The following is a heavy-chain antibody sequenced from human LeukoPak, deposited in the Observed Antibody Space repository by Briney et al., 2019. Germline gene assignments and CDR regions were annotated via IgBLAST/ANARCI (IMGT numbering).Heavy chain of an antibody. CDR2: ISSTSNM. V-gene: IGHV3-69-1*01. J-gene: IGHJ4*02. D-gene: IGHD5/OR15-5a*01. CDR1: GFDLSPYT. Sequence: GGSLRLSCSASGFDLSPYTINWVRQAPGKGLEWVASISSTSNMYYGDSLKGRFTISRDNAKNTLYLQLGSLRAEDTATYYCARRVSTFLSWGQGTLVIVSS. CDR3: ARRVSTFLS.